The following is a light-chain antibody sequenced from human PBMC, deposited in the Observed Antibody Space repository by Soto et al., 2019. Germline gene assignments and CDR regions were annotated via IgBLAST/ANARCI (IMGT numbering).Light chain of an antibody. J-gene: IGKJ2*01. CDR3: HQYGSAPPYT. CDR2: GSS. CDR1: QSVTNNY. Sequence: EVVLTQSPGTLSLSPGERATLSCRASQSVTNNYLAWYQQRPGQAPRLLIFGSSDRATGIPDRFSGSGSGTDFTLTISRLEHEDFGVYYCHQYGSAPPYTFGQGTKLEIK. V-gene: IGKV3-20*01.